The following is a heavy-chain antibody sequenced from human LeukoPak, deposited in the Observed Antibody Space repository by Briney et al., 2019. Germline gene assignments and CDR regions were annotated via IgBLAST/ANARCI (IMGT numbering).Heavy chain of an antibody. J-gene: IGHJ4*02. CDR2: IKQDGSEK. V-gene: IGHV3-7*01. CDR3: ARGGAYYYDSSGYYETYYFDY. CDR1: GFTFSSYW. Sequence: GGXLRLSCAASGFTFSSYWMSWVRQAPGKGLEWVANIKQDGSEKYYVDSVKGRFTISREKAKNSLYLQMKSLRGEDTAVYYCARGGAYYYDSSGYYETYYFDYWGQGTLVTVSS. D-gene: IGHD3-22*01.